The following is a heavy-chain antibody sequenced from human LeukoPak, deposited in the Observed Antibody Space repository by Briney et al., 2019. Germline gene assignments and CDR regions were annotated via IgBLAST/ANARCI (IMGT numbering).Heavy chain of an antibody. D-gene: IGHD2-21*01. CDR3: ARVFKYSMSGYYFDY. CDR1: GFMFDDYD. CDR2: INWNAGST. J-gene: IGHJ4*02. Sequence: GGSLRLSCAASGFMFDDYDMTWVRQAPGKGLEWVSGINWNAGSTAYADSVKGRFTISRDNAKNSLYLQMSSLRAEDTALYYCARVFKYSMSGYYFDYWGQGALVTVS. V-gene: IGHV3-20*04.